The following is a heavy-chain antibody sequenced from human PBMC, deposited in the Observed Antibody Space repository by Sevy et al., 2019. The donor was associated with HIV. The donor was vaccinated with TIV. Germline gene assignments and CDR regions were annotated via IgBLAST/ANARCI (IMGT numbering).Heavy chain of an antibody. Sequence: GGSLRLSCAASGFAFSNFAISWVRQAPGKGLEWVSLISGSSAYTYYADSVKGRFTISRDNSKNTLYLQMNSLRVEDTALYYGARGINFYGSGREGHSYMDVWGKGTTVTVSS. D-gene: IGHD3-10*01. CDR2: ISGSSAYT. CDR3: ARGINFYGSGREGHSYMDV. J-gene: IGHJ6*03. V-gene: IGHV3-23*01. CDR1: GFAFSNFA.